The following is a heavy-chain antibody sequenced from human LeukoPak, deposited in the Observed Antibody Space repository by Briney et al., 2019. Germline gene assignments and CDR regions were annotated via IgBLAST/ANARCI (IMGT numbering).Heavy chain of an antibody. CDR2: ISSSGYTI. J-gene: IGHJ4*02. D-gene: IGHD6-13*01. V-gene: IGHV3-48*03. Sequence: GGSLRLSCAACGFTFITYEMNWVRQAPGKGLEWVSYISSSGYTIYYTDSVKGRFTISRDNAKNSLYLQMNSLRAEDTAVYYCARALPSSRSYFDYWGQGTLVTVSS. CDR1: GFTFITYE. CDR3: ARALPSSRSYFDY.